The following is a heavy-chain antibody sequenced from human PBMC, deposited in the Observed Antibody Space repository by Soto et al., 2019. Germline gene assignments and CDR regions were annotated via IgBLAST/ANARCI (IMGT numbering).Heavy chain of an antibody. V-gene: IGHV1-2*02. J-gene: IGHJ6*02. D-gene: IGHD6-6*01. CDR1: GYTFTGYY. CDR3: ARAEAARGYYYGMDV. Sequence: GASVKVSCKASGYTFTGYYMHWVRQAPGQGLEWMGWINPNSGGTNYAQKFQGRVTMTRDTSISTAYMELSRLRSDDTAVYYCARAEAARGYYYGMDVWGQGTTVTVSS. CDR2: INPNSGGT.